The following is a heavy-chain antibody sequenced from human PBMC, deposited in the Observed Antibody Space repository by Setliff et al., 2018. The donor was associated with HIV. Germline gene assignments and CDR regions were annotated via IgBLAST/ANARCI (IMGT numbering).Heavy chain of an antibody. CDR3: AKDRTVVVITIFDY. Sequence: GGSLRLSCAASGFTFSAYRMNWVRQAPGKGLEWVSSISSSGNTRYYADSVKGRFTISRDNSKNTLYLQMNSLRAEDTAVYYCAKDRTVVVITIFDYWGQGTLVTVSS. J-gene: IGHJ4*02. V-gene: IGHV3-23*01. D-gene: IGHD3-22*01. CDR2: ISSSGNTR. CDR1: GFTFSAYR.